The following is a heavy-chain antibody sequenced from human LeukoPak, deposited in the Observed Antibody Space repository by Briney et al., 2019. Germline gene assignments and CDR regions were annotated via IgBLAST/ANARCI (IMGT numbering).Heavy chain of an antibody. J-gene: IGHJ5*02. D-gene: IGHD6-19*01. V-gene: IGHV3-23*01. CDR3: AKPLYNSGWYGGGDS. Sequence: GGSLRLSCAASGFTVSTYDMSWVRQAPGKGPEWVSGFSGSDGSAYYADSVKGRFTISRDNSKNTLYLQMNSLRADDTAIYYCAKPLYNSGWYGGGDSWGQGTLVTVSS. CDR2: FSGSDGSA. CDR1: GFTVSTYD.